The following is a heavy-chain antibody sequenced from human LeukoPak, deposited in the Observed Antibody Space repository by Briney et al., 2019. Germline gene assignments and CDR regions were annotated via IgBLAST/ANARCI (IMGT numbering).Heavy chain of an antibody. CDR2: ISSSGSTI. J-gene: IGHJ6*03. V-gene: IGHV3-11*01. Sequence: GGSLRLSCAASGFTFSDYYMSWIRQAPGKGLEWVSYISSSGSTIYYADSVKGRFTISRDNAKNSLYLQRNSLRAEDTAVYYCAREGLYSSSSGGYYYMDVWGKGTTVTVSS. D-gene: IGHD6-6*01. CDR1: GFTFSDYY. CDR3: AREGLYSSSSGGYYYMDV.